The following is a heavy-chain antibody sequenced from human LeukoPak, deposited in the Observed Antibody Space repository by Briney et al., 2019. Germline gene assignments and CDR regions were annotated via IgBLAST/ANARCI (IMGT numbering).Heavy chain of an antibody. CDR2: IDPGDSDI. CDR3: ARRDDSSGDDAFDI. CDR1: GYSFTNYW. D-gene: IGHD3-22*01. J-gene: IGHJ3*02. V-gene: IGHV5-51*01. Sequence: GESLKISCKGSGYSFTNYWIAWVRQMPGKGLEWMGIIDPGDSDIRYSPSFQGQVTISADKSTNTAYLQWGTLKASDTAMYYCARRDDSSGDDAFDIWGQGTMVTVSS.